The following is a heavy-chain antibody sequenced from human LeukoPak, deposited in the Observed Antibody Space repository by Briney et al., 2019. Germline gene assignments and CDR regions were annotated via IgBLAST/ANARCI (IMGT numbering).Heavy chain of an antibody. CDR3: AKGRYGGESGYFDY. CDR2: ISGGGGNT. V-gene: IGHV3-23*01. J-gene: IGHJ4*02. CDR1: GFTFSNYA. D-gene: IGHD4-23*01. Sequence: GGSLRLSCAASGFTFSNYAMSWVRQAPGEGLQWVSAISGGGGNTYNADSVKGRFTISRDNSKNTLYLQMSSLRAEDTAVYYCAKGRYGGESGYFDYCGQGTLVTVSS.